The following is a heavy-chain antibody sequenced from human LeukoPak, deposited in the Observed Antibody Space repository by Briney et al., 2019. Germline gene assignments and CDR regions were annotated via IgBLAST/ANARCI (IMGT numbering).Heavy chain of an antibody. Sequence: KPSETLSLTCTVSGGSISSYYWSWIRQPPGKGLEWIGYIYYSGSTNYNPSLKSRVTISVDTSKNQFSLKLSSVTAAGTAVYYCARDGYYDSSGYYYAGAFDIWGQGTMVTVSS. V-gene: IGHV4-59*01. CDR2: IYYSGST. CDR1: GGSISSYY. CDR3: ARDGYYDSSGYYYAGAFDI. J-gene: IGHJ3*02. D-gene: IGHD3-22*01.